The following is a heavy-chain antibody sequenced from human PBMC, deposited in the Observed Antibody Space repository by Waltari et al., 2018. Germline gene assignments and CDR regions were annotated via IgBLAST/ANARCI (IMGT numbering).Heavy chain of an antibody. CDR2: ISSTSTYI. D-gene: IGHD3-10*01. Sequence: EVQLVESEGGLVKPGGSLRLSCAASGFTFSPYRMAWVRQTPGKGLEWVSSISSTSTYIYYADSVKGRFTISRDNAKNSVYLQMNSLRAEDTAVYFCARVSLNYYDSGSDFDFWGQGTLVTVSS. J-gene: IGHJ4*02. V-gene: IGHV3-21*01. CDR3: ARVSLNYYDSGSDFDF. CDR1: GFTFSPYR.